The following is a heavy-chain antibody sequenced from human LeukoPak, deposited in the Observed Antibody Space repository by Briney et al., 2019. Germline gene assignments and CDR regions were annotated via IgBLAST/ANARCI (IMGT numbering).Heavy chain of an antibody. V-gene: IGHV3-48*01. D-gene: IGHD1-26*01. Sequence: GGSLRLSCAASGFTFSSYSMNWVRQAPGKGLEWVSYISSSSSTIYYADSVKGRFTISRDNAKNSLYLQMNSLRAEDTAVYYCARDPEGGGSYYHYYYYGMDVWGQGTTVTVSS. CDR1: GFTFSSYS. CDR2: ISSSSSTI. CDR3: ARDPEGGGSYYHYYYYGMDV. J-gene: IGHJ6*02.